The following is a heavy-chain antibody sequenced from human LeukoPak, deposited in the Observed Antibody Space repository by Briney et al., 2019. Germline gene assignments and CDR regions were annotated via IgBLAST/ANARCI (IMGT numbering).Heavy chain of an antibody. CDR1: GYTFTAHY. J-gene: IGHJ6*03. V-gene: IGHV1-2*02. CDR2: INPNSGGT. CDR3: ARGIAAAYFYYMDV. Sequence: ASVKVSCKASGYTFTAHYLQWVRQAPGQGLEWMGWINPNSGGTNYAQKFQGRVTMTGDTSISTAYMELSRLRSDDTAVYYCARGIAAAYFYYMDVWGKGTTVTVSS. D-gene: IGHD6-13*01.